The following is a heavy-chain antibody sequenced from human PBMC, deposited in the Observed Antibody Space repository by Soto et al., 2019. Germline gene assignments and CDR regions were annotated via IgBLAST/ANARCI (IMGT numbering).Heavy chain of an antibody. CDR1: GGSISSSSYY. V-gene: IGHV4-39*01. CDR3: ATSNWFDP. Sequence: SETLSLTCAVYGGSISSSSYYWGWIRQPPGKGLEWIGSIYYSGSTYYNPSLKSRVTISVDTSKNQFSLKLSSVTAADTAVYYCATSNWFDPWGQGTLVTVPQ. J-gene: IGHJ5*02. CDR2: IYYSGST.